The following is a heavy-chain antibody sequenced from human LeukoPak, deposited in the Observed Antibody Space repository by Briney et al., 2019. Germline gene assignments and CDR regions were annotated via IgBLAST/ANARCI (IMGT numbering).Heavy chain of an antibody. D-gene: IGHD2-15*01. V-gene: IGHV4-61*02. CDR2: IYRSGST. CDR3: ARDAINPPIVVVVAATHGGFGY. Sequence: SQTLSLTCTVSGGSISSGSYYWSWIRQPAGKGLEWIGRIYRSGSTNYNPSLKSRVTISVDTSKNQFSLNLSSVTAADTAVYYCARDAINPPIVVVVAATHGGFGYWGQGTLVTVSS. CDR1: GGSISSGSYY. J-gene: IGHJ4*02.